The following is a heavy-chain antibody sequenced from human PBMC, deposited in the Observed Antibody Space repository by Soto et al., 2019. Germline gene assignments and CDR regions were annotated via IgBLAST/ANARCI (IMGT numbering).Heavy chain of an antibody. Sequence: EVQLVESGGGLVQPGGSLKLSGATSRFTFSGSDMHWVRQDPGKGLEWLGHISSKANNYAAAYVASEKGRFTISRGDSNSRSSLEMNCLTSEDTAVYYCSSPRQDVIAFNIWGQGTVGTVSS. CDR1: RFTFSGSD. CDR3: SSPRQDVIAFNI. CDR2: ISSKANNYAA. D-gene: IGHD6-6*01. J-gene: IGHJ3*02. V-gene: IGHV3-73*02.